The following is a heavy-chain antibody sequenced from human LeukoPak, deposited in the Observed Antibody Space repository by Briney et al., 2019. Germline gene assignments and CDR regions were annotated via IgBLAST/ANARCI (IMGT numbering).Heavy chain of an antibody. CDR1: GYTFTGAY. CDR3: ARVLFNSGYDS. J-gene: IGHJ5*01. V-gene: IGHV1-2*02. CDR2: INPNSGET. D-gene: IGHD4-23*01. Sequence: ASVKVSCKASGYTFTGAYMHWVRQAPGQGLEWVGWINPNSGETKFAPKFQGRVTMTRDTSLSTAFMDLGGLRSDDTAVYHCARVLFNSGYDSWGQGSLVTVSS.